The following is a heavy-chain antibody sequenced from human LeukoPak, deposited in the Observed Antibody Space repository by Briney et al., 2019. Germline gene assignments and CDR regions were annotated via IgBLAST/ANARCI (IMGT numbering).Heavy chain of an antibody. D-gene: IGHD2-21*02. CDR1: GYTFTSYY. V-gene: IGHV1-46*01. CDR2: INPSGGST. Sequence: ASLKVSCKASGYTFTSYYMHWVRQAPGQGLEWMGIINPSGGSTSYAQKFQGRVTMTRDTSTSTVYMELSSLRSEDTAVYYCARGRPTYCGGHCYAVYDYWGQGTLVTVSS. CDR3: ARGRPTYCGGHCYAVYDY. J-gene: IGHJ4*02.